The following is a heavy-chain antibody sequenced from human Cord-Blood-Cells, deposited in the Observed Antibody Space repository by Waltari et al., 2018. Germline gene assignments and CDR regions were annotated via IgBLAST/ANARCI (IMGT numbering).Heavy chain of an antibody. D-gene: IGHD3-3*01. CDR1: GCSVSSGSYY. V-gene: IGHV4-61*01. J-gene: IGHJ3*02. Sequence: QVQLQESGPGLVKPSETLSLTCTVSGCSVSSGSYYWSWIRQPPGKGLEWIGYIEYSGSTNYNPARKSRVTISVDTSKNQFSLKLSSVTAADTAVYYCASSDFWSGYDAFDIWGQGTMVTVSS. CDR2: IEYSGST. CDR3: ASSDFWSGYDAFDI.